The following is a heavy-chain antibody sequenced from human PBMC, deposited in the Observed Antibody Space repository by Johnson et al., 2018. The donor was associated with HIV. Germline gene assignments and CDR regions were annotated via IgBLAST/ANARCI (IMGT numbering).Heavy chain of an antibody. CDR1: GFTFSSYA. V-gene: IGHV3-15*01. CDR3: TICITMIVVVTTDAFDI. CDR2: IKSKTDGGTT. D-gene: IGHD3-22*01. Sequence: VQLVESGGGVVQPGRSLRLSCAASGFTFSSYAMHWVRQAPGKGLEWVGRIKSKTDGGTTDYAAPVKGRFTISRDDSKNTLYLQMNSLKTEDTAVYYCTICITMIVVVTTDAFDIWGQGTMVTVSS. J-gene: IGHJ3*02.